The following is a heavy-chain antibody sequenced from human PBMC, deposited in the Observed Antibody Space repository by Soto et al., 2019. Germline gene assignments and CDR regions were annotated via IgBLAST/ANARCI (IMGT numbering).Heavy chain of an antibody. CDR3: ARHLLWFGELFPHY. CDR1: GGSISSSSYY. V-gene: IGHV4-39*01. CDR2: IYYSGST. J-gene: IGHJ4*02. Sequence: QLQLQESGPGLVKPSETLSLTCTVSGGSISSSSYYWGWIRQPPGKGLEWIGSIYYSGSTYYNPSLKSRVTISVDTSKNQFSLKLSSVTAADTDVYYCARHLLWFGELFPHYWGQGTLVTVSS. D-gene: IGHD3-10*01.